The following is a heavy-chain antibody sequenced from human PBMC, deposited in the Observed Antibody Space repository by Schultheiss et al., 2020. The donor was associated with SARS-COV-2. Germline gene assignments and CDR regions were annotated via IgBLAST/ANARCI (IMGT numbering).Heavy chain of an antibody. CDR3: ARGTIAAVRFIFQH. D-gene: IGHD6-13*01. J-gene: IGHJ1*01. CDR1: GFTFSSYA. CDR2: IKQDGSEK. V-gene: IGHV3-7*01. Sequence: GESLKISCAASGFTFSSYAMSWVRQAPGKGLEWVANIKQDGSEKYYADSVKGRFTISRDNAKNSLSLQMNSLRAEDTAVYYCARGTIAAVRFIFQHWGQGTLVTVSS.